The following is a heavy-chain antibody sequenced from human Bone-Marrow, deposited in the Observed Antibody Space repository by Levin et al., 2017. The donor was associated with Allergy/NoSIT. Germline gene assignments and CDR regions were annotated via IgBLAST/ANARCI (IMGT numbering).Heavy chain of an antibody. Sequence: ASVKVSCKASGYTFTSYYMHWVRQAPGQGLEWMGIINPSGGSTSHAQKFQGRVTMTRDTSTSTVYMGLSSLRSEDTAVYYCARDHAPAPTLTTSNYCYYMDVWRKGTTVTVSS. J-gene: IGHJ6*03. D-gene: IGHD4-17*01. CDR2: INPSGGST. V-gene: IGHV1-46*01. CDR1: GYTFTSYY. CDR3: ARDHAPAPTLTTSNYCYYMDV.